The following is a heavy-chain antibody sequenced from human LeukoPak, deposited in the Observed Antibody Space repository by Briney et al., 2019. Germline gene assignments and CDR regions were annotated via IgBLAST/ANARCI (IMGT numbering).Heavy chain of an antibody. CDR2: ITNSGTTI. CDR3: ARQRYGLQLDY. V-gene: IGHV3-11*04. J-gene: IGHJ4*02. Sequence: GGSLRLSCAASGFTFSDYYMSWIRQAPGKGLEWVSYITNSGTTIYYADSVKGRFTISRDNAKNSLYLQMNSLRAEDTAVYYCARQRYGLQLDYWGQGTLVTVSS. CDR1: GFTFSDYY. D-gene: IGHD5-18*01.